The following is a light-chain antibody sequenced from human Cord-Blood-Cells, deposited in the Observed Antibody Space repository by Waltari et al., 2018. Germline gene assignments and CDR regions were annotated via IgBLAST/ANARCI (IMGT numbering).Light chain of an antibody. V-gene: IGLV1-40*01. Sequence: QSVLTQPPSVSGAPGQRVTSSCTGSSSNPRAGYDVHWYKQLPGTAPNLLIYGNSNRPSGVPDRFSGSKSGTSASLAITGLQAEDEADYYCQSYDNSLSGWVFGGGTKLTVL. CDR2: GNS. CDR1: SSNPRAGYD. CDR3: QSYDNSLSGWV. J-gene: IGLJ3*02.